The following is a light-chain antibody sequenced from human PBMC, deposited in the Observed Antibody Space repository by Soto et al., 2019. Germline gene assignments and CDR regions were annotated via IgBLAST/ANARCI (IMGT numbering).Light chain of an antibody. CDR2: KAS. CDR1: QTGVGW. CDR3: QHYNSYSEA. Sequence: GDRVTISCRASQTGVGWLAWYQQKPGQAPKLVIYKASTLKSGVPSRFRGSGSGTEFTLTISSLQPDDVATDYCQHYNSYSEAFGQGTKVDIK. V-gene: IGKV1-5*03. J-gene: IGKJ1*01.